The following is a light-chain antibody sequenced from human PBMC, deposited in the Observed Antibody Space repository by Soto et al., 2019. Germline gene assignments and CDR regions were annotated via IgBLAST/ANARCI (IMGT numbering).Light chain of an antibody. CDR3: QQYAISPYT. V-gene: IGKV3-20*01. CDR1: QSVSRRY. CDR2: DAS. J-gene: IGKJ2*01. Sequence: TQSPGTLSLSPGERATLSCRASQSVSRRYLAWYQQKPGQAPRLLIYDASSRPTGIPDRFSGSGSGTDFTLTISRLEPEEFAVYFCQQYAISPYTSGQGTKLDIK.